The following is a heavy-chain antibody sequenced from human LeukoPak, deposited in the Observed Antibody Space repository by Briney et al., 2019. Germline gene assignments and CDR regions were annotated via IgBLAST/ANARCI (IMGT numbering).Heavy chain of an antibody. CDR1: GGSFSGYY. D-gene: IGHD2-21*02. Sequence: SETLSLTCAVYGGSFSGYYWSWIRQPPGKGLEWIGYIHHTGSTYYNPSLKSRVTISVDGSKNQFSLKLSSVTAADTAMYFCARTPTYCGGDCYYFDPWGQGTLVTVSS. V-gene: IGHV4-34*01. CDR2: IHHTGST. J-gene: IGHJ5*02. CDR3: ARTPTYCGGDCYYFDP.